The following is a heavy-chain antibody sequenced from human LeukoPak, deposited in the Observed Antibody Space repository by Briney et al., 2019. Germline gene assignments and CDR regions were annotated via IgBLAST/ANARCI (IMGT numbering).Heavy chain of an antibody. CDR1: GFTFSSYA. J-gene: IGHJ5*02. CDR2: ISYDGSNK. D-gene: IGHD6-6*01. CDR3: ARDTLYGAGYSSSYA. V-gene: IGHV3-30*04. Sequence: GGSLRLSCAASGFTFSSYAMSWVRQAPGKGLEWVAVISYDGSNKYYADSVKGRFTISRDNSKNTLYLQMNSLRAEDTAVYYCARDTLYGAGYSSSYAWGQGTLVTVSS.